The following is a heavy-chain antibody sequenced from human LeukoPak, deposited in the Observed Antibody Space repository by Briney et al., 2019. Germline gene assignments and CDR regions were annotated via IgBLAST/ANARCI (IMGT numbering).Heavy chain of an antibody. CDR3: ARVDCSSTSLCCYYYYGMDV. J-gene: IGHJ6*02. V-gene: IGHV4-34*01. CDR2: INHSGST. CDR1: GGSFSGYY. D-gene: IGHD2-2*01. Sequence: SETLSLTCAVYGGSFSGYYWSWIRQPPGKGLEWIGEINHSGSTNYNPSLKGRVTISVDTSKNQFSLKLSSVTAADTAVYYCARVDCSSTSLCCYYYYGMDVWDQGTTVTVSS.